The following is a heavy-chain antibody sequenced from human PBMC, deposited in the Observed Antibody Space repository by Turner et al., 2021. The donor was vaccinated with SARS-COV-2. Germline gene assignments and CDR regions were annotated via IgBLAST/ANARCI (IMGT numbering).Heavy chain of an antibody. V-gene: IGHV3-30-3*01. D-gene: IGHD3-16*01. CDR3: ARDGGGWFDP. CDR1: GFTFGSYA. CDR2: ISYDGSNK. Sequence: QVQLVESGGGVVQPGRTRGLACAAAGFTFGSYAMHWVRQAPVKGLEWVALISYDGSNKYYADSVKGRFTISRDNSKNTLYLQMNTLRAEDTAVYYCARDGGGWFDPWGQGTLVTVSS. J-gene: IGHJ5*02.